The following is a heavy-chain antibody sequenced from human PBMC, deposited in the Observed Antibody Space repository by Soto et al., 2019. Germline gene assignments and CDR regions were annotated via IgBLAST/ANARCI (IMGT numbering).Heavy chain of an antibody. J-gene: IGHJ5*02. CDR1: GFTFTSSA. V-gene: IGHV1-58*02. CDR3: AAVVEPYCSSTSCYSYNWFDP. Sequence: ASVKVSCKASGFTFTSSAMQWVRQARGQRLEWIGWIVVGSGNTNYAQKFQERVTITRDMSTSTAYMELSSLRSEDTAVYYCAAVVEPYCSSTSCYSYNWFDPWGQGTLVTVSS. D-gene: IGHD2-2*01. CDR2: IVVGSGNT.